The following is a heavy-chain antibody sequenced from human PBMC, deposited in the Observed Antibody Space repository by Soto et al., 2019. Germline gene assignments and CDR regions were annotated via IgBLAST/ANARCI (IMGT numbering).Heavy chain of an antibody. CDR3: ARDRKNSNWPNFDS. V-gene: IGHV1-3*01. CDR1: VYTFTSYA. CDR2: SNAGNGNT. J-gene: IGHJ4*02. Sequence: ASVKVSCKASVYTFTSYAMHWVRQAPGQRLEWMGGSNAGNGNTTYSQRFQGRVAITGDRSTTTAYMELSSLTFEDTAVYYCARDRKNSNWPNFDSWGPGTLVTVSS. D-gene: IGHD6-13*01.